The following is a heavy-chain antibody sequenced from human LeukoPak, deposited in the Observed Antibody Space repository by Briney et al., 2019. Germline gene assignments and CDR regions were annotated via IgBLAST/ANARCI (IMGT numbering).Heavy chain of an antibody. Sequence: GGSLRLSCVASGFTFSSYWMHWVRHAPGKGLVWVSRINSDASTTNYGDSVRGRFTMSRDNSESTLYLQMDSLRGDDAAVYYCAKAVGRISWSFDYWGQGALVTVSS. V-gene: IGHV3-74*01. D-gene: IGHD6-13*01. CDR1: GFTFSSYW. J-gene: IGHJ4*02. CDR3: AKAVGRISWSFDY. CDR2: INSDASTT.